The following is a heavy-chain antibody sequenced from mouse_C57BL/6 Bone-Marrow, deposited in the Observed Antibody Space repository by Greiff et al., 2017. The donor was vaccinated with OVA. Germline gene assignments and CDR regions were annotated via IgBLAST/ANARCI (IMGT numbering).Heavy chain of an antibody. CDR1: GFTFSSYA. D-gene: IGHD1-1*01. V-gene: IGHV5-9-1*02. CDR3: TRDSTTVVAAMDY. CDR2: ISSGGDYI. J-gene: IGHJ4*01. Sequence: EVKLMESGEGLVKPGGSLKLSCAASGFTFSSYAMSWVRQTPEKRLEWVAYISSGGDYIYYADTVKGRFTISRDNARNTLYLQMSSLKSEDTAMYYCTRDSTTVVAAMDYWGQGTSVTVSS.